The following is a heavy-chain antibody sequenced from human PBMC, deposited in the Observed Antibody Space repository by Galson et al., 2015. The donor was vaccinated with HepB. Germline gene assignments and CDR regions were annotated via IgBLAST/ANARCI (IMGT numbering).Heavy chain of an antibody. J-gene: IGHJ4*02. CDR3: TTDYEGGPNY. CDR1: GFTFNNAW. D-gene: IGHD3-3*01. Sequence: SLRLSCAGSGFTFNNAWMSWVRQVPGKGLEWIGQIKSKIHGGTTHYAAPVEGRFTISRDDSKNTLYLQMNSLKSEDTAVYYCTTDYEGGPNYWGPGTLVNVSS. V-gene: IGHV3-15*01. CDR2: IKSKIHGGTT.